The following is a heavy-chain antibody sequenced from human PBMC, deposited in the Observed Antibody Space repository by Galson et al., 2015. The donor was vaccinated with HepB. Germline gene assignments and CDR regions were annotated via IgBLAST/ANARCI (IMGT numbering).Heavy chain of an antibody. CDR2: IKSKTDGGTT. V-gene: IGHV3-15*07. CDR1: GFTFSNAW. J-gene: IGHJ6*02. Sequence: SLRLSCAASGFTFSNAWMNWARQAPGKGLEWVGRIKSKTDGGTTDYAAPVKGRLTISRDDSKNTLYLQMNSLKTEDTAVYYCTTDRYYYGIDVWGQGTTVTVSS. CDR3: TTDRYYYGIDV.